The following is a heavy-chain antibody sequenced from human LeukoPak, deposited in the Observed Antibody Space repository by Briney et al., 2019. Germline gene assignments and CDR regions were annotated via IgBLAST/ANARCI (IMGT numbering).Heavy chain of an antibody. J-gene: IGHJ4*02. V-gene: IGHV3-15*01. CDR2: IRSKTDGGTT. CDR3: STWTDLYDY. D-gene: IGHD3/OR15-3a*01. Sequence: PGGSLTLSCAASGFTFSNAWMSWVRQAPGKGLDWVGRIRSKTDGGTTDHAASVKGRFTISRDDSNSMLYLQMNSLKTEDTAVYYCSTWTDLYDYWGQGTLVTVSS. CDR1: GFTFSNAW.